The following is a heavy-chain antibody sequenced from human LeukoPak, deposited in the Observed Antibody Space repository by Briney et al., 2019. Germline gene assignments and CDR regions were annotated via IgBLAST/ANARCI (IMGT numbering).Heavy chain of an antibody. Sequence: PGGSLRLSCAASGFTFTSYWMSWVRRAPGKGLEWVANIKEDGSQEYYVDSVRGRFTISRDNARNSVYLQMNSLRAEDTAAYYCAKGGAPFAESAYWGQGTLVTVSS. J-gene: IGHJ4*02. CDR3: AKGGAPFAESAY. CDR1: GFTFTSYW. CDR2: IKEDGSQE. V-gene: IGHV3-7*01. D-gene: IGHD3-10*01.